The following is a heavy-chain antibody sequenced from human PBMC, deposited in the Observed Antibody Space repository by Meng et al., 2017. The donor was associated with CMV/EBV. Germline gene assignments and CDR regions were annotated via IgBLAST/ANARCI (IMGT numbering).Heavy chain of an antibody. CDR3: ARGGGVGALGY. CDR1: GFTFSSYA. V-gene: IGHV3-30-3*01. J-gene: IGHJ4*02. Sequence: QGQLVGSGGGVVKPGRSLGLSCEAFGFTFSSYAMHWVRQAPGKGLELVAVISYDGSNKYYADSVKGRFTISRDNSKNTLYLQMNSLRAEETAVYYCARGGGVGALGYWGQGTLVTVSS. CDR2: ISYDGSNK. D-gene: IGHD1-26*01.